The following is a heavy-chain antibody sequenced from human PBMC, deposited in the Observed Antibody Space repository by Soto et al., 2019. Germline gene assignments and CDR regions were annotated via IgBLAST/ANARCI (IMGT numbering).Heavy chain of an antibody. CDR2: INPSGGST. J-gene: IGHJ5*02. Sequence: EASVKVSCKASGYTFTSYYMHWVRQAPGQGLEWMGIINPSGGSTSYAQKFQGRVTMTRDTSTSTVYMELSSLRSEDTAVYYCARGASVFAAQNWFDPWGQGTLVTVSS. D-gene: IGHD6-6*01. CDR1: GYTFTSYY. V-gene: IGHV1-46*01. CDR3: ARGASVFAAQNWFDP.